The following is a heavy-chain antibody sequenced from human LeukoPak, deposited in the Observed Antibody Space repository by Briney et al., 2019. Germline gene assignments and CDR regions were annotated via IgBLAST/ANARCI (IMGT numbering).Heavy chain of an antibody. J-gene: IGHJ4*02. D-gene: IGHD1-26*01. CDR3: VRVGSDSGSYYDY. Sequence: GGSLRLSCAASGFTFSRYRMQWVRQAPGKGLVWVSRINSDGSSTSYADSVKGRFTTSRDNAKNTLYLQMNSLRAEDAAVYYCVRVGSDSGSYYDYWGQGTLVTVSS. CDR1: GFTFSRYR. V-gene: IGHV3-74*01. CDR2: INSDGSST.